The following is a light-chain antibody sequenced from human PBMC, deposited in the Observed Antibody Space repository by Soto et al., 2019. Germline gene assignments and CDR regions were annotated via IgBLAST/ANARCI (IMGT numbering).Light chain of an antibody. J-gene: IGKJ2*01. Sequence: EIVMTQSPATLSVSPGERATLSCRASQSVSSNLAWYQQKPGQAPRLLIYGASTRATGIPARFSGSGSGTEFPLTISSLPSEDFAVYYCQQYNNWPYTLGQGTKLESK. V-gene: IGKV3-15*01. CDR2: GAS. CDR3: QQYNNWPYT. CDR1: QSVSSN.